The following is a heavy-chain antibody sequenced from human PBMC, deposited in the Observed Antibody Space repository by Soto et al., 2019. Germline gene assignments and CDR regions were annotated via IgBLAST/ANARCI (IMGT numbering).Heavy chain of an antibody. D-gene: IGHD2-8*01. CDR3: AKLRDFVVLPAGILDY. J-gene: IGHJ4*02. CDR2: ISGGGDNT. CDR1: GFTFSSYG. V-gene: IGHV3-23*01. Sequence: EVQLLESGGGLVQPGGSLRLTCAASGFTFSSYGISWIRLSPGKGLEWVSVISGGGDNTYYTPSVKGRFTISRDDFRNTLYLQMNSLRTEDTAIYYCAKLRDFVVLPAGILDYWGPGTLVTVSS.